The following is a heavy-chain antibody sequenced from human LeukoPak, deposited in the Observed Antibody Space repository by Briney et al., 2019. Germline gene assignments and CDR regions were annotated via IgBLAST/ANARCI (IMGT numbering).Heavy chain of an antibody. CDR2: TYYSGST. CDR3: ARIRGFGADYYYYYMDV. CDR1: GGSISYYY. V-gene: IGHV4-59*01. Sequence: SETLSLTCTVSGGSISYYYWSWIRQPPGKGLEWIGYTYYSGSTNYNPSLKSRVTISVDASKNQFSLKLSSVTAADTAVYYCARIRGFGADYYYYYMDVWGKGTTVTVSS. J-gene: IGHJ6*03. D-gene: IGHD3-10*01.